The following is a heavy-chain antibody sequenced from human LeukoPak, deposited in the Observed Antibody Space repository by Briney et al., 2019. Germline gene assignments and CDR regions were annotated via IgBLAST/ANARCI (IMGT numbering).Heavy chain of an antibody. D-gene: IGHD3-22*01. J-gene: IGHJ4*02. Sequence: GASVKVSCKASGYTFTSYGISWVRQAPGQGLEWMGWISAYNGNTNYAQKLQGRVTMTTDTSTSTAYMELRSLRSDDTAVYYCARVGVNTMIVVVSNFGYWGQGTLVTVSS. CDR3: ARVGVNTMIVVVSNFGY. CDR2: ISAYNGNT. V-gene: IGHV1-18*01. CDR1: GYTFTSYG.